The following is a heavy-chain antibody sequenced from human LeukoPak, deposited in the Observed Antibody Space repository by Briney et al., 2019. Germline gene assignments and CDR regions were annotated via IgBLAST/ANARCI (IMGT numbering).Heavy chain of an antibody. V-gene: IGHV3-23*01. Sequence: PGGSLRLSCAASGFTFSSYAMSWVRQAPGKGLEWVSAISGSGGSTYYADSVKGWFTISRDKSKNTLYLQMNSLRAEDTAVYYCAKGTCSGGSCHHYYYYGMDVWGQGTTVTVSS. J-gene: IGHJ6*02. D-gene: IGHD2-15*01. CDR3: AKGTCSGGSCHHYYYYGMDV. CDR1: GFTFSSYA. CDR2: ISGSGGST.